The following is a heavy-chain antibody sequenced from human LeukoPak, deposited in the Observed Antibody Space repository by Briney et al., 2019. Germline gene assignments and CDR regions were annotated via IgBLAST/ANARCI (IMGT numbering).Heavy chain of an antibody. CDR3: ARVLYYCGSGSYYMGGFDY. CDR2: IYTSGST. CDR1: GGSISSGSYY. V-gene: IGHV4-61*02. D-gene: IGHD3-10*01. Sequence: SETLSLTCTVSGGSISSGSYYWSWIRQPAGKGLEWIGRIYTSGSTNYNPSLKSRVTISVDTSKNQFSLKLSSVTAADTAVYYCARVLYYCGSGSYYMGGFDYWGQGTLVTVSS. J-gene: IGHJ4*02.